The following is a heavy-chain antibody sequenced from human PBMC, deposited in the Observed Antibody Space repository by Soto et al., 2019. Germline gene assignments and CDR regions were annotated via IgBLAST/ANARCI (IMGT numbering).Heavy chain of an antibody. Sequence: QAHLVQSGPEVKKPGASVKVSCKASGYIFTNYGSNWVRQAPGQGLEWMGWISAYNGNTNFAPTVQGKLTMTTDTTAATPSMELRSLTYDDTAVYFGARTSAGGSHGPDDNGMDVWGQGSKVTVS. CDR2: ISAYNGNT. J-gene: IGHJ6*02. D-gene: IGHD3-10*01. CDR1: GYIFTNYG. V-gene: IGHV1-18*04. CDR3: ARTSAGGSHGPDDNGMDV.